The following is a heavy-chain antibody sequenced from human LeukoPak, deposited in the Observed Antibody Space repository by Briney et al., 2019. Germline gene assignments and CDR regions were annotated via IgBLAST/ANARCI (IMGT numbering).Heavy chain of an antibody. D-gene: IGHD1-26*01. V-gene: IGHV3-9*01. J-gene: IGHJ4*02. CDR1: GFTFDDYA. CDR3: AKSSSGSYLFYFDY. Sequence: GGSLRLSCAASGFTFDDYAMHWVRQAPGKGLEWVSGISWNSGSIGYADSVKGRFTISRDNAKNSLYLQMNSLRAEDTALYYCAKSSSGSYLFYFDYWGQGTLVTVSS. CDR2: ISWNSGSI.